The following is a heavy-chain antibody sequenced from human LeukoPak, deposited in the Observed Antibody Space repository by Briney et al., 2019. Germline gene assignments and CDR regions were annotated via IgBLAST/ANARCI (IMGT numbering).Heavy chain of an antibody. CDR1: GYRFTSYW. Sequence: GESLKISCQGPGYRFTSYWIGWVRQMPGKGLGWMGIIYPGDSDTRYNPSLQGQVTISADKSISTAYLQWSSLKASDTAMYYCARRAYCVGDCYSEHWGQGTLVTVSS. V-gene: IGHV5-51*01. CDR3: ARRAYCVGDCYSEH. CDR2: IYPGDSDT. J-gene: IGHJ1*01. D-gene: IGHD2-21*02.